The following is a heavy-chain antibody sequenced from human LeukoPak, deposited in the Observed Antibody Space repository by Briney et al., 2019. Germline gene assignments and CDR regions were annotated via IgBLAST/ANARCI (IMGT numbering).Heavy chain of an antibody. J-gene: IGHJ6*03. D-gene: IGHD4-11*01. Sequence: GGSLRLSCAASGFTFNNYWMNWVRQAPGKGLEWVANIKQDGSEKYYVDSVEGRFTISRDNARNSLYLQMNSLRAEDTAVYYCARDRVTTSSWPRVEYYYMDVWGKGTTVTISS. V-gene: IGHV3-7*01. CDR2: IKQDGSEK. CDR1: GFTFNNYW. CDR3: ARDRVTTSSWPRVEYYYMDV.